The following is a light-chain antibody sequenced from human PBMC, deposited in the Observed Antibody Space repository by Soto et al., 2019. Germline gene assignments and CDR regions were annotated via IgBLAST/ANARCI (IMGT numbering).Light chain of an antibody. J-gene: IGKJ2*01. Sequence: EVVLTQSPRTLSLSPGERANLSCRASQSVSNSYLAWYQQKPGQAPRLLIYGASSRATGIPDRFSGSGSGTDFTLTISRLEPEDLAVYYCQQYGSSPRTFGQGTKLEI. V-gene: IGKV3-20*01. CDR3: QQYGSSPRT. CDR1: QSVSNSY. CDR2: GAS.